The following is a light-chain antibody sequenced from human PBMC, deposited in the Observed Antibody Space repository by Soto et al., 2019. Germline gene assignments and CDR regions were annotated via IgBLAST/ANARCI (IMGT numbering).Light chain of an antibody. Sequence: DIQVTQSPSSLSASVGDRVTFTCRASESISTYVNWYQQKPGKAPKVLIYGASSLQSGVPSRFKGSGSWTYFSLTIRSPQPEDFATYYFQHTYRTPQTFDQGTTVDIK. J-gene: IGKJ1*01. CDR2: GAS. CDR3: QHTYRTPQT. V-gene: IGKV1-39*01. CDR1: ESISTY.